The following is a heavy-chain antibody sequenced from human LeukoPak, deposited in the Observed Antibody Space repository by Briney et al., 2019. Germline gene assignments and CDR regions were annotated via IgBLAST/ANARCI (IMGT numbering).Heavy chain of an antibody. CDR3: ARDYGRGSSHIREY. D-gene: IGHD2-15*01. Sequence: ASVKVSCKASGYTFTGYYMHWVRQAPGQGLEWMGWINPNSGGTNYAQKFQGRVTMTRDTSISTAYMELSRLRSDDTAVYYCARDYGRGSSHIREYWGKGTLVTVSS. CDR1: GYTFTGYY. J-gene: IGHJ4*02. V-gene: IGHV1-2*02. CDR2: INPNSGGT.